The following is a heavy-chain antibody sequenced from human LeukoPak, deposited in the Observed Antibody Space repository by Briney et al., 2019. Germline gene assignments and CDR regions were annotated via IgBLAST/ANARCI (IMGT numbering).Heavy chain of an antibody. CDR1: GFTFSSYG. D-gene: IGHD3-10*01. CDR2: IRYDGSNK. CDR3: AKEAGRITMVRGVTDFDY. Sequence: GGSLRLSCAASGFTFSSYGMHWVRQAPGKGLEWVAFIRYDGSNKYYADSVKGRFTISRDNSKNTLYLQMNSLRAEDTAVYYCAKEAGRITMVRGVTDFDYWGQGTLVTVSS. J-gene: IGHJ4*02. V-gene: IGHV3-30*02.